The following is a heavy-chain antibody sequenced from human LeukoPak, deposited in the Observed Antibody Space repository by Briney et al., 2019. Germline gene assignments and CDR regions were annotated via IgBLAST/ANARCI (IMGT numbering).Heavy chain of an antibody. CDR2: IKPDGSEK. CDR3: ASGNYFDY. J-gene: IGHJ4*02. V-gene: IGHV3-7*01. CDR1: GSTFSNSW. Sequence: GSLRLSCAASGSTFSNSWMSWVRQAPGKGLECVANIKPDGSEKYYVDSVKGRFTISRDNAKNSLFLQLNSLRAEDTAVYYCASGNYFDYWGQGTLVTVSS.